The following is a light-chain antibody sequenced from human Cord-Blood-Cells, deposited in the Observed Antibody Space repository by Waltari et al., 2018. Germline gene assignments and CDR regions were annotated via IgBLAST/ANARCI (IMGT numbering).Light chain of an antibody. CDR2: YAS. Sequence: EIVLTQSPATLSLSPGERATLSCRASQSVSSYLAWYQQKPGQAPRLLIDYASNRATCIPARFSGRGSGTDFTLTISSLEPEDFAFYYCQQRSNWTLTFGGGTKVEIK. V-gene: IGKV3-11*01. J-gene: IGKJ4*01. CDR3: QQRSNWTLT. CDR1: QSVSSY.